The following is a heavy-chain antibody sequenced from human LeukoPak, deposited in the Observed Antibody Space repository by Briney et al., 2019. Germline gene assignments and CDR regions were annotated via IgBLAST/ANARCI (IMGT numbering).Heavy chain of an antibody. CDR2: ISAYNGNT. D-gene: IGHD2-2*01. CDR3: ARDLGYCSSTSCYNWFDP. Sequence: ASVKVSCKASGYTFTSYGISWVRQAPGQGLEWMGWISAYNGNTNYAQKLQGRVTMTTDTSTSTAYMELRSLRSDDTAVYYCARDLGYCSSTSCYNWFDPWGQETLVAVSS. J-gene: IGHJ5*02. CDR1: GYTFTSYG. V-gene: IGHV1-18*01.